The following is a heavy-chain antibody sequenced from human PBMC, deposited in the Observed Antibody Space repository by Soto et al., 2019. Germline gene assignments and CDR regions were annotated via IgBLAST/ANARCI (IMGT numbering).Heavy chain of an antibody. CDR1: GGSFSGYY. V-gene: IGHV4-34*01. CDR3: ARVGVYYYDSSAAGY. J-gene: IGHJ4*02. CDR2: INHSGST. Sequence: ASETLSLTCAVYGGSFSGYYWSWIRQPPGKGLEWIGEINHSGSTNYNPSLKSRVAISVDTSKNQFSLKLSSVTAADTAVYYCARVGVYYYDSSAAGYWGQGTLVTVSS. D-gene: IGHD3-22*01.